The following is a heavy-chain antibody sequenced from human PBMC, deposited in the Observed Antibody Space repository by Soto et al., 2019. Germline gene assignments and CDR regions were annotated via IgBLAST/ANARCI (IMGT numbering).Heavy chain of an antibody. D-gene: IGHD2-2*01. J-gene: IGHJ4*02. CDR1: GGSFSGYY. V-gene: IGHV4-34*01. Sequence: PSETLSLTCAVYGGSFSGYYWSWIRQPPGKGLEWIGEINHSGSTNYNPSLKSRVTISVDTSKNQFSLKLSSVTAADTAVYYCAREALGYCSSTSCYAWGQGTLVTVSS. CDR3: AREALGYCSSTSCYA. CDR2: INHSGST.